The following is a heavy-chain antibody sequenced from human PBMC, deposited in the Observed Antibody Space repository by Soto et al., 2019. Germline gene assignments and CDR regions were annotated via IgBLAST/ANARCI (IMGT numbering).Heavy chain of an antibody. CDR3: AHRAPGPYCGGDCYPEGAFDI. CDR2: IYWNDDK. V-gene: IGHV2-5*01. CDR1: WVSPSTCGGG. D-gene: IGHD2-21*02. J-gene: IGHJ3*02. Sequence: GAGPTAGKPPQTLPLARTFFWVSPSTCGGGVGWVPQPPGKGLGVLALIYWNDDKRYSPSLKSRLTITKDTSKNQVVLTMTNMDPVDTATYYCAHRAPGPYCGGDCYPEGAFDIWGQGTMVTVSS.